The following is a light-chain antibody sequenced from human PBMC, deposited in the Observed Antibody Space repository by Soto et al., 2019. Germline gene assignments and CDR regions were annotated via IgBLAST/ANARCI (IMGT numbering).Light chain of an antibody. V-gene: IGLV1-40*01. CDR3: QSYDSRLSGSEV. Sequence: QAVVTQPPSVSGAPGQRVTISCTGSSSNIGAGYDVHWYQQLPGTAPKLLIYGTSNRPSGVPDRFSGSRSGTSASLAITGLQAEDEADYYCQSYDSRLSGSEVFGGGTQLTVL. CDR1: SSNIGAGYD. J-gene: IGLJ2*01. CDR2: GTS.